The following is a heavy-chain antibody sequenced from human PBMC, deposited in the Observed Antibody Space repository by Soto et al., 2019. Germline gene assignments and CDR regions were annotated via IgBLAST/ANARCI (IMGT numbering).Heavy chain of an antibody. CDR1: GGTFSSYA. V-gene: IGHV1-69*13. CDR2: IIPIFGTA. D-gene: IGHD2-8*01. J-gene: IGHJ6*02. Sequence: ASVKVSCKASGGTFSSYAISWVRQAPGQGLEWMGGIIPIFGTANYAQKFQGRVTITADESTSTAYMELSSLRSEDTAVYYCAREGYCTNGVCYPTYYYYYYGMDVWGQGTTVTVSS. CDR3: AREGYCTNGVCYPTYYYYYYGMDV.